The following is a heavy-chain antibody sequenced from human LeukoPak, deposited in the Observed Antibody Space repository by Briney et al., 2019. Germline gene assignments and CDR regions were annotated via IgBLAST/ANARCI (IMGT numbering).Heavy chain of an antibody. D-gene: IGHD3-16*01. Sequence: RPSETLSLTCTVSGVSISCSSYSWGWIRQPPGKGLEWIGSIYYSGSTYYNPSLKSRVTISVDTSKNQFSLKLSSVTAADTAVYYCASYVTGCDYWGQGTLVTVSS. CDR2: IYYSGST. V-gene: IGHV4-39*01. CDR3: ASYVTGCDY. J-gene: IGHJ4*02. CDR1: GVSISCSSYS.